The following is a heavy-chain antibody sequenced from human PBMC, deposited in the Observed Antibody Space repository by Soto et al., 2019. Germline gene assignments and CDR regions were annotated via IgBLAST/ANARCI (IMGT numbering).Heavy chain of an antibody. CDR1: GFTFSSYG. D-gene: IGHD4-17*01. CDR2: IWYDGSNK. J-gene: IGHJ4*02. Sequence: QVQLVESGGGVVQPGRSLRLSCAASGFTFSSYGMHWVRQAPGKGLEWVAVIWYDGSNKYYADSVKGRFTISRDNSKNTLYLQMNSLRAEDTAVYYCARQTTVVTLIDYWGQGTLVTVSS. V-gene: IGHV3-33*01. CDR3: ARQTTVVTLIDY.